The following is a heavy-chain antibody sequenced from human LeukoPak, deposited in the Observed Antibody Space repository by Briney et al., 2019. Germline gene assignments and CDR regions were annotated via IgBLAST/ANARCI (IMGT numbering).Heavy chain of an antibody. CDR2: IWYDGSNK. J-gene: IGHJ4*02. D-gene: IGHD2/OR15-2a*01. CDR3: AREGPRGNSQFDY. V-gene: IGHV3-33*01. Sequence: GGSLRLSCAASGFSFSSYGMHWVRQAPGKGLEWVAVIWYDGSNKYYGDSVKGRLTISRDNSKDTLFLQMNSLRAEDTAVYYCAREGPRGNSQFDYWGQGTLVTVSS. CDR1: GFSFSSYG.